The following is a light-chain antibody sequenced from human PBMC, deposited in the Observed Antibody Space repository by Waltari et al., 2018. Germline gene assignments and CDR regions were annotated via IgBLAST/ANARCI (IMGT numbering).Light chain of an antibody. CDR1: QSVSSN. J-gene: IGKJ3*01. CDR3: QQYNNWPPLVT. Sequence: DIVMPQSPATLSVSPGERATLSCRASQSVSSNLAWYQKKPGQAPRLLIYGASTRATGIPGRFSGSGSGTEFTLTISSLQSEDFAVYYCQQYNNWPPLVTFGPGTKVDIK. V-gene: IGKV3-15*01. CDR2: GAS.